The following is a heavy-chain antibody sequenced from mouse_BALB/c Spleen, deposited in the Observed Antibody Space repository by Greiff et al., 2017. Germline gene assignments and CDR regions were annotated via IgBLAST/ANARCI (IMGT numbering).Heavy chain of an antibody. CDR3: ARGGDYDGY. Sequence: VQRVESGAELARPGASVKLSCKASGYTFTSYWMQWVKQRPGQGLEWIGAIYPGDGDTRYTQKFKGKATLTADKSSSTAYMQLSSLASEDSAVYYCARGGDYDGYWGQGTLVTVSA. CDR2: IYPGDGDT. D-gene: IGHD2-4*01. CDR1: GYTFTSYW. J-gene: IGHJ3*01. V-gene: IGHV1-87*01.